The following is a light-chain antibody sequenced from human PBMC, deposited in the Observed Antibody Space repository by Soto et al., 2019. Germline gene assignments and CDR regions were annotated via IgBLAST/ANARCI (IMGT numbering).Light chain of an antibody. CDR1: QSVSSTY. Sequence: EIVLTQSPGPLSLFPGERATFSCRASQSVSSTYLAWYRQKPGQAPRLLIYGASSRATGIPDRFSGSGSGTDFTLAISRLEPEDSAVYYCQHYGTSPRTFGQGTKVEIK. CDR3: QHYGTSPRT. CDR2: GAS. J-gene: IGKJ1*01. V-gene: IGKV3-20*01.